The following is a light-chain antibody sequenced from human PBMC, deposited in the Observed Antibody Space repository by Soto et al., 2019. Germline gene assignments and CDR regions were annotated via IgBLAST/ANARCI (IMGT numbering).Light chain of an antibody. CDR2: KAS. V-gene: IGKV1-5*03. CDR1: QNINSW. CDR3: QQYESFFPLT. J-gene: IGKJ4*01. Sequence: DIQMTQSPSTLSASVGDRVTITCRASQNINSWLAWYQQKPGKAPKLLIYKASNLESGVPSRFSGSGSGTDFTLTVSSLQPDDFATYHCQQYESFFPLTFGGVTKVEIK.